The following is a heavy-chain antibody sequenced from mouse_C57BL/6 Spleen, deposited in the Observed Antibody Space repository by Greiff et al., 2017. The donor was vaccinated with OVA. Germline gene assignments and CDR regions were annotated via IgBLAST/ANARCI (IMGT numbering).Heavy chain of an antibody. CDR1: GFTFSDYG. V-gene: IGHV5-17*01. CDR2: ISSGSSTI. D-gene: IGHD2-4*01. Sequence: EVQVVESGGGLVKPGGSLKLSCAASGFTFSDYGMHWVRQAPEKGLEWVAYISSGSSTIYYADTVKGRFTISRDNAKNTLFLQMTSLRSEDTAMYYCAKGDKDYGFAYWGQGTLVTVSA. CDR3: AKGDKDYGFAY. J-gene: IGHJ3*01.